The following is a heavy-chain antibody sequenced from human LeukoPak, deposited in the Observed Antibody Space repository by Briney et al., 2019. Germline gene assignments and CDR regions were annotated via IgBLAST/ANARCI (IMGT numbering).Heavy chain of an antibody. V-gene: IGHV3-48*01. D-gene: IGHD3-22*01. J-gene: IGHJ4*02. CDR1: GFTFSTYS. CDR3: AKGDYYDSRFDY. CDR2: IGVGGGRK. Sequence: PGGSLRLSCAASGFTFSTYSMNWVRQAPGKGLDWVSYIGVGGGRKFYADSVKGRFTVSRDDAKNSVYLEMSSLRAEDTAVYYCAKGDYYDSRFDYWGQGTLVTVSS.